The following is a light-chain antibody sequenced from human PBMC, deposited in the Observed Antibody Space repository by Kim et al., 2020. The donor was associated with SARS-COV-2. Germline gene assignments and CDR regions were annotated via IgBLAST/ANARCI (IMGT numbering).Light chain of an antibody. V-gene: IGKV3-20*01. J-gene: IGKJ1*01. Sequence: SPGERATLSCRASQSVSNSFLAGYQQKPGQAPRLLIYDGSTRATGIPDRFSGSGSGTDFTLSIRRLEPEDFAVYYCQQYVSSPWTFGQGTKVDIK. CDR3: QQYVSSPWT. CDR2: DGS. CDR1: QSVSNSF.